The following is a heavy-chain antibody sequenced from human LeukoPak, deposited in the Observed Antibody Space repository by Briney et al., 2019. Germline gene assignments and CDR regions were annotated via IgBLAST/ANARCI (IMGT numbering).Heavy chain of an antibody. D-gene: IGHD3-10*01. CDR3: ARDLPAFYGSGSSIDY. CDR1: GFTFSSYN. CDR2: ISSSSSYI. Sequence: EGSLRLSCAASGFTFSSYNMNWVRQAPGKGLEWVSSISSSSSYIYYADSVKGRFTISRDNSKNTLYLQMNSLRAEDTAVYYCARDLPAFYGSGSSIDYWGQGTLVTVSS. J-gene: IGHJ4*02. V-gene: IGHV3-21*01.